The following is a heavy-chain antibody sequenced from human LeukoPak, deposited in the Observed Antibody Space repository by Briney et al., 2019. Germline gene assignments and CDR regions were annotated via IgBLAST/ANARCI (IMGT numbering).Heavy chain of an antibody. V-gene: IGHV3-33*06. CDR2: IWYDGSNK. CDR1: GFTFSSYG. D-gene: IGHD3-10*01. Sequence: SGGSLRLSCAASGFTFSSYGMHWVRQAPGKGLEWVAVIWYDGSNKYYADSVKGRFTISRDNSKNTLYLQMNSVRAEDTAVYYCAKVGSGSYYTPFGYWGQGTLVTVSS. CDR3: AKVGSGSYYTPFGY. J-gene: IGHJ4*02.